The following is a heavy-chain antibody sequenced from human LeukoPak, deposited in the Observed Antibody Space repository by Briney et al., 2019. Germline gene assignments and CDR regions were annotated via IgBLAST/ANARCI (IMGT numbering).Heavy chain of an antibody. CDR2: IPYDGSNK. D-gene: IGHD4-23*01. J-gene: IGHJ4*02. CDR3: ARAEGYGGELDS. CDR1: GFTFSKAW. V-gene: IGHV3-30*13. Sequence: GGSLRLSCAAYGFTFSKAWMSWVRQAPGKGLEWVAVIPYDGSNKYYADSVKGRFTISRENSKNRLYLQMNSLRAEDTAVYYCARAEGYGGELDSWGQGTLVTVSS.